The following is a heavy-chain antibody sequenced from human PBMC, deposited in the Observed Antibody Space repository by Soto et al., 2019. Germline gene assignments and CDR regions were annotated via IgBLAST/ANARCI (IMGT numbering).Heavy chain of an antibody. D-gene: IGHD2-15*01. Sequence: ASVKVSCKASGYTFTSYGITWVRQAPGQGLEWMGWISAYNGNTNYAQKLQGRVTMTTDTSTSTADMELRSLRSDDAAVYYCARVGGQSYYGMDVWGQGTTVTVSS. J-gene: IGHJ6*02. V-gene: IGHV1-18*01. CDR3: ARVGGQSYYGMDV. CDR1: GYTFTSYG. CDR2: ISAYNGNT.